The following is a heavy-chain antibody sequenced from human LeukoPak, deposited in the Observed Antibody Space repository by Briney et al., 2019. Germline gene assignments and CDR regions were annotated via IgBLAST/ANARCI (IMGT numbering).Heavy chain of an antibody. CDR3: ARDGYYYDSSGYYF. Sequence: SETLSLTCAVYGGSFSGYYWSCIRQPPGKGLEWIGEINHSGSTNYNPSLKSRVTMSVDTSKNQFSLKLTSVTAADTVVYYCARDGYYYDSSGYYFWGQGTLVTLSS. J-gene: IGHJ4*02. D-gene: IGHD3-22*01. CDR1: GGSFSGYY. CDR2: INHSGST. V-gene: IGHV4-34*01.